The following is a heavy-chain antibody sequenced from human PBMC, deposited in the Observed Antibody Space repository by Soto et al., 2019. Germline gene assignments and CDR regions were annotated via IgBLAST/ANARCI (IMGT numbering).Heavy chain of an antibody. Sequence: GGSLRLSCAASGFTFSSYGMPWVRQAPGKGLEWVAVIWYDGSNKYYADSVKGRFTISRDNSKNTLYLQMNSLRAEDTAVYYCARPRWDKNDAFDIWGQGTMVTVSS. CDR1: GFTFSSYG. CDR3: ARPRWDKNDAFDI. V-gene: IGHV3-33*01. CDR2: IWYDGSNK. J-gene: IGHJ3*02. D-gene: IGHD1-26*01.